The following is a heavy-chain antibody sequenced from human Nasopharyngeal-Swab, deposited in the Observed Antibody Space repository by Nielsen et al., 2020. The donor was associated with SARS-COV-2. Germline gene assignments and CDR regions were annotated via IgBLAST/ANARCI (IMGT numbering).Heavy chain of an antibody. CDR3: AKEGATGWFDP. V-gene: IGHV4-59*11. CDR2: ISHNSGT. J-gene: IGHJ5*02. Sequence: SETLSLTCTVSGVSISSQYWSWIRQPPGKGLKWIGYISHNSGTNYNPSLKGRVTMFMDTSKNQFSLKLRSVTAADTAVYYCAKEGATGWFDPWGQGTLVTVSS. CDR1: GVSISSQY.